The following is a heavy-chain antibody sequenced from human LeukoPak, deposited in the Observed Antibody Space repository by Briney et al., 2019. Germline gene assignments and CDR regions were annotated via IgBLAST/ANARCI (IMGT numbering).Heavy chain of an antibody. CDR1: GYTFTSYG. J-gene: IGHJ4*02. V-gene: IGHV1-18*01. CDR2: IIAYNGNT. CDR3: ARDASGSYNDY. Sequence: ASVKVFCKASGYTFTSYGISWVLQALRQGLPWMGWIIAYNGNTNYAQKLQGRVTMTTDTSTSTAYMELRSLRSDDTAVYYCARDASGSYNDYWGQGTLVTVSS. D-gene: IGHD1-26*01.